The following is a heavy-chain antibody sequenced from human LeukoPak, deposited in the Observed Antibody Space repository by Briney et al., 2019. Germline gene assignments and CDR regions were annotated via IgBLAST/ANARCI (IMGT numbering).Heavy chain of an antibody. CDR2: IKQDGSEK. V-gene: IGHV3-7*01. J-gene: IGHJ4*02. CDR1: GFTFSTYW. Sequence: PGGSLRLSCAASGFTFSTYWMSWVRQAPGKGLEWVANIKQDGSEKYYVDSVKGRFTISRDNAKNSLYLQMNSLRAEDTAVYYCARLRGSYSLDYWGQGTLVTVSS. CDR3: ARLRGSYSLDY. D-gene: IGHD1-26*01.